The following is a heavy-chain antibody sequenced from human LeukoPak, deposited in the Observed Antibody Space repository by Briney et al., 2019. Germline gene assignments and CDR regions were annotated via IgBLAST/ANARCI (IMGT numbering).Heavy chain of an antibody. CDR3: ARDFNDRVPAAEEYFDY. Sequence: GGSLRLSCAASGFTFSSYAMSWVRQAPGKGLEWVSYISSSGSTIYYADSVEGRFTISRDNAKNSLYLQMNSLGAEDTAVYYCARDFNDRVPAAEEYFDYWGQGTLVTVSS. D-gene: IGHD2-2*01. CDR1: GFTFSSYA. J-gene: IGHJ4*02. V-gene: IGHV3-48*04. CDR2: ISSSGSTI.